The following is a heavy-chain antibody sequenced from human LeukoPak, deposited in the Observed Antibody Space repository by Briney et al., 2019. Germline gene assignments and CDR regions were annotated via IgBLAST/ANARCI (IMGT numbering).Heavy chain of an antibody. CDR3: ARGAQLTDY. CDR2: IGPDGGTT. CDR1: GFTFHTYG. J-gene: IGHJ4*02. V-gene: IGHV3-64*01. Sequence: QPGGSLRLSCAASGFTFHTYGMHWVRQAPGKGLEYVSGIGPDGGTTYYANSVKGRFTISRDNSKNMVYLQMGSLRADDMAVYYCARGAQLTDYWGQGTLVTVSS. D-gene: IGHD6-13*01.